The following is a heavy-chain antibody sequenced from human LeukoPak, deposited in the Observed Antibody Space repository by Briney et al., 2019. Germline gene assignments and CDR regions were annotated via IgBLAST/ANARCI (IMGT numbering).Heavy chain of an antibody. V-gene: IGHV3-74*01. D-gene: IGHD1-14*01. CDR2: IYSDGSST. CDR1: GFTFSTYW. CDR3: ARDNIRSLDY. Sequence: GGSLRLSCAASGFTFSTYWMHWVRQVPGKGLVWVSRIYSDGSSTNYADFVKGRFTISRDNARNTFYLQMNSLRVEDTAVYYCARDNIRSLDYWGQGTLVTVSS. J-gene: IGHJ4*02.